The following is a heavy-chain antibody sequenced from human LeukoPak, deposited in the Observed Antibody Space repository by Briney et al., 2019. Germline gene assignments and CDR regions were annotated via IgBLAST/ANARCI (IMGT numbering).Heavy chain of an antibody. D-gene: IGHD3-10*01. Sequence: GGSLXLSCAASGFTFSSYWXXXXXXXPXXXXXXXANXXXXXSEKYYVXXXXXXXXISXXNAKNSLYLQMNSLRAEDTAVYYCASWAYYYGSGSLWGQGTLVTVSS. CDR3: ASWAYYYGSGSL. CDR2: XXXXXSEK. CDR1: GFTFSSYW. J-gene: IGHJ4*02. V-gene: IGHV3-7*01.